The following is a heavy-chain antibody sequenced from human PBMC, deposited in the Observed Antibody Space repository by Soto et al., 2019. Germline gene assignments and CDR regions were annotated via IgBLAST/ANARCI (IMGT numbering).Heavy chain of an antibody. V-gene: IGHV1-18*01. CDR3: ASQKGIARYFDWYFDY. CDR1: GYTFTNYG. CDR2: INTSNDNK. D-gene: IGHD3-9*01. J-gene: IGHJ4*02. Sequence: ASVKVSCKASGYTFTNYGISWVRQAPGEGLEWVGWINTSNDNKLYAQKLQGRLTLTTDTSTSTAYMDLTTLRSEDTAVYYCASQKGIARYFDWYFDYWGQGTLVTVSS.